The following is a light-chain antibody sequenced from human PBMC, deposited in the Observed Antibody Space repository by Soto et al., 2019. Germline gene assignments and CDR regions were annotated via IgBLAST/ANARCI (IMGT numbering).Light chain of an antibody. CDR2: DAS. V-gene: IGKV1-5*01. CDR1: QRSSSW. CDR3: QQYNSYPRT. J-gene: IGKJ1*01. Sequence: DIQMTQSPSTLSASVGDRVTITCRASQRSSSWLAWYQQKPGKAPKLLIYDASSLESGVPSRFSGSGSGTEFTLTISSLQPDDFATYYCQQYNSYPRTFGQGTKVDIK.